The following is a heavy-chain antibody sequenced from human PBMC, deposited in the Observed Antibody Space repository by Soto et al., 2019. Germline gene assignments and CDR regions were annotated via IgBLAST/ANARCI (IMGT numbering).Heavy chain of an antibody. D-gene: IGHD2-21*02. V-gene: IGHV1-69*12. CDR3: AREGGLSYCGGDCYPFGY. CDR2: IIPIFGTA. CDR1: GGTFSSYA. J-gene: IGHJ4*02. Sequence: QVQLVQSGAEVKKPGSSVKVSCKASGGTFSSYAISWVRQAPGQGLEWMGGIIPIFGTANYAQKFQGRVTITADESTSTAYMGLSSPRSEDTAVYYCAREGGLSYCGGDCYPFGYWGQGTLVTVSS.